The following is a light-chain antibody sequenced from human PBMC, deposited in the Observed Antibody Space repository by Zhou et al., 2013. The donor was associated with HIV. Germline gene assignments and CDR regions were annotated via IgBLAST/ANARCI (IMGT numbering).Light chain of an antibody. V-gene: IGKV3-15*01. J-gene: IGKJ1*01. CDR2: GAS. CDR3: QQYIVWPVA. CDR1: QSVGGI. Sequence: EIVMTQSPATLSVSPGESATLSCRASQSVGGILAWYQKRPGQAPRLLIYGASTRATDIPDRFTGSGFGTQFTLTISSLQSEDSAVYYCQQYIVWPVAFGPGTKVEIK.